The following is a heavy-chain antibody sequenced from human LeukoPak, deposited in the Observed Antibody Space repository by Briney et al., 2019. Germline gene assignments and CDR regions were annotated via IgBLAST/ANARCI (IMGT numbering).Heavy chain of an antibody. CDR3: AKDRGGDFYDAFDI. CDR2: ISGSGGTK. V-gene: IGHV3-23*01. J-gene: IGHJ3*02. CDR1: GFTFSSYA. D-gene: IGHD2-21*01. Sequence: GGSLRLSCAASGFTFSSYAMGWVRQAPGKGLEWVSGISGSGGTKYYADSVKGRFTISRDNSKNILYLQMNSLRAEDTAVYYCAKDRGGDFYDAFDIWGQGTLVTVSS.